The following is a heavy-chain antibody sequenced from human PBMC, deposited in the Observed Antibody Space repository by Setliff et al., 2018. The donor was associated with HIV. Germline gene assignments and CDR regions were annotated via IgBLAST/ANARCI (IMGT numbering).Heavy chain of an antibody. CDR2: LHSLGTSRVSDTP. V-gene: IGHV4-39*02. CDR1: ADSIGSSSYY. Sequence: KTSETLSLTCTVSADSIGSSSYYCAWIRQPPGKGLEWIGYLHSLGTSRVSDTPNYSPSLKSRITISLDTSKRQFSLTMTSLTAADTAVYYCARGLSSQTYWGSRPLGLDYWGQGSLVTVSS. D-gene: IGHD2-8*02. CDR3: ARGLSSQTYWGSRPLGLDY. J-gene: IGHJ4*01.